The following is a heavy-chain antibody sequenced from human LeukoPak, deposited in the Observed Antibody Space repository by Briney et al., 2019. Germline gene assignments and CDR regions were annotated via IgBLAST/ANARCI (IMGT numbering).Heavy chain of an antibody. Sequence: GGSLRLSCAASGFTFSSYAMSWVRHPPGRGLEWVSAISGSGHGTYYADPVTGRFTISRDNSKNPLDLQMYSLRTEDPAVHSFAKERKEVVILWFGVLGYWGQGTLVTVSS. D-gene: IGHD3-10*01. J-gene: IGHJ4*02. CDR3: AKERKEVVILWFGVLGY. V-gene: IGHV3-23*01. CDR2: ISGSGHGT. CDR1: GFTFSSYA.